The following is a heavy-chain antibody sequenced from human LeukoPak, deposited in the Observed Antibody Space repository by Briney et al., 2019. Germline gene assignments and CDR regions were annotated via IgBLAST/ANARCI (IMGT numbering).Heavy chain of an antibody. D-gene: IGHD5-24*01. CDR2: IYTSGST. CDR3: ARDPHNWPLYYYYYMDV. CDR1: GGSISSGSYY. J-gene: IGHJ6*03. V-gene: IGHV4-61*02. Sequence: PSETLSLTCTVSGGSISSGSYYWSWIRQPAGKGLEWIGRIYTSGSTNYNPSLKSRVTISVDTSKNQFSLKLSSVTAADTAVYYCARDPHNWPLYYYYYMDVWGKGTTVTVSS.